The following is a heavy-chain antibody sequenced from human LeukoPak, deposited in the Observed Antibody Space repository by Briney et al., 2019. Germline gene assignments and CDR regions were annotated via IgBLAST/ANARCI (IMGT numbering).Heavy chain of an antibody. CDR1: GFTFRNYG. Sequence: GGSLRLSCAASGFTFRNYGMHWVRQAPGKGLEWVAVISYDGRNKYCADSVKGRFTISRDNSKNTLYLQMNSLRAEDTAVYYCAKRPSDYGDYVTYFDYWGQGTLVTVSS. CDR3: AKRPSDYGDYVTYFDY. D-gene: IGHD4-17*01. V-gene: IGHV3-30*18. J-gene: IGHJ4*02. CDR2: ISYDGRNK.